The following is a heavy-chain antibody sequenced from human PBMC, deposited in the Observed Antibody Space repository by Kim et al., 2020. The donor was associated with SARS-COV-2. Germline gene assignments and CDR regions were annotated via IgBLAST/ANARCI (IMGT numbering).Heavy chain of an antibody. CDR3: ARGSRVLRFLEWLFPFDY. CDR2: ISSSSSTI. D-gene: IGHD3-3*01. Sequence: GGSLILSCAASGFTFSSYSMNWVRQAPGKGLEWVSYISSSSSTIYYADSVKGRFTISRDNAKNSLYLQMNSLRDEDTAVYYCARGSRVLRFLEWLFPFDYWGQGTLVTVSS. V-gene: IGHV3-48*02. J-gene: IGHJ4*02. CDR1: GFTFSSYS.